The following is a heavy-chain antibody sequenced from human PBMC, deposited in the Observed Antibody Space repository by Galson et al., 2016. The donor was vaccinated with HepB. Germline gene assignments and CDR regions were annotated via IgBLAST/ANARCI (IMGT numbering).Heavy chain of an antibody. V-gene: IGHV4-31*03. CDR3: VTRNPSSASDYWGQGTLVTVSSGSASAPVTSTTCCYYFDY. CDR1: GGSISSGGYY. J-gene: IGHJ4*02. D-gene: IGHD2-2*01. Sequence: TLSLTCTVSGGSISSGGYYWSWIRQHPGKGLEWLGYIYHSGSTYYNPSLKSRVTMSVDTSKNQFSLKLSSVTASDTAVYYCVTRNPSSASDYWGQGTLVTVSSGSASAPVTSTTCCYYFDYWGQGTLVTVSS. CDR2: IYHSGST.